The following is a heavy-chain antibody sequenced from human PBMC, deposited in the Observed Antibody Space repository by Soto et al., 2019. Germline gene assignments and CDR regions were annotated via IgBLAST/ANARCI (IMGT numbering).Heavy chain of an antibody. Sequence: EVQLVESGGGLAQPGRSLRLSCAASGFTFDDYAMHWVRQAPGKGLEWVSGISWNSGSIGYADSVKGRFTISRDNAKNSLYLQMNSLRAEDTALYYCAKERAAHFDYWGQGTLVTVSS. CDR1: GFTFDDYA. CDR2: ISWNSGSI. CDR3: AKERAAHFDY. V-gene: IGHV3-9*01. J-gene: IGHJ4*02.